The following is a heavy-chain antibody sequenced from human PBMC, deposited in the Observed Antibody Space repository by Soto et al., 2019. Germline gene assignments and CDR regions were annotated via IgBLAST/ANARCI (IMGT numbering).Heavy chain of an antibody. Sequence: QVQLVESGGGVVQPGRSLRLSCAASGFTFSSYGMHWVRQAPGKGLERVAVIWYDGSNKNYADSVKGRFTISRDNSKNTLYLQMNSLRAEDTAVYYCAGSSGYYFFDYWGQGTLVTVSS. J-gene: IGHJ4*02. V-gene: IGHV3-33*01. CDR2: IWYDGSNK. CDR3: AGSSGYYFFDY. CDR1: GFTFSSYG. D-gene: IGHD3-22*01.